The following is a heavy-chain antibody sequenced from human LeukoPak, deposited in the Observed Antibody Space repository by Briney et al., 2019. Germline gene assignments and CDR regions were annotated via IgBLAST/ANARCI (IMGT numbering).Heavy chain of an antibody. CDR2: INHSGST. CDR3: ASSTYYYDSSGRNRYYFDY. CDR1: GGSFSGYY. J-gene: IGHJ4*02. V-gene: IGHV4-34*01. Sequence: PSETLSLTCAVYGGSFSGYYWSWIRQPPGKGLEWIGEINHSGSTNYNPSLKSRVTISVDTSKNQFSLKLSSVTAADTAVYYCASSTYYYDSSGRNRYYFDYWGQGTLVTVSS. D-gene: IGHD3-22*01.